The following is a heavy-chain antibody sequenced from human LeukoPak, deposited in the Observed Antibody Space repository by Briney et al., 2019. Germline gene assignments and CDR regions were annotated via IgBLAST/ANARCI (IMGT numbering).Heavy chain of an antibody. J-gene: IGHJ5*02. D-gene: IGHD2-2*01. CDR3: ARALVPATHRLSS. V-gene: IGHV1-2*02. Sequence: VSVKVSCKASGYTFTGYYMHWVRQAPGQGLEWMGWINPNSGDTKYAQKFQGRVTMTRDTSISTAYMDLSRLTSDDTAVYYCARALVPATHRLSSWGQGTLVTVSS. CDR2: INPNSGDT. CDR1: GYTFTGYY.